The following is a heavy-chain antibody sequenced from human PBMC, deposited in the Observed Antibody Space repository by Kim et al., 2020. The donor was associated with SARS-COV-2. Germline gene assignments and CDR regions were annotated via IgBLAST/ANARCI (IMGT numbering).Heavy chain of an antibody. V-gene: IGHV3-49*03. CDR1: GFTFGDYA. Sequence: GGSLRLSCTASGFTFGDYAMSWFRQAPGKRLEWVGFIRSKAYGGTTEYAASVKGRFTISRDDSKSIAYLQMNSLKTEDTAVYYCTRGRLDFWSGYSAYYFDYWGQGTLVTVSS. CDR2: IRSKAYGGTT. CDR3: TRGRLDFWSGYSAYYFDY. J-gene: IGHJ4*02. D-gene: IGHD3-3*01.